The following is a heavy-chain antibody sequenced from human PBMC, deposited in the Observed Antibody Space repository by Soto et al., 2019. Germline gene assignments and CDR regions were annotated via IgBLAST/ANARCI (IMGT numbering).Heavy chain of an antibody. CDR3: AGGSTYYYDSSGYQTYGMDV. D-gene: IGHD3-22*01. V-gene: IGHV3-23*01. Sequence: PGGSLRLSCAASGFTFSSYAMSWVRQAPGKGLEWVSAISGSGGSTYYADSVKGRFTISRDNSKNTLYLQMNSLRAEDTAVYYCAGGSTYYYDSSGYQTYGMDVWGQGTTVTVSS. CDR2: ISGSGGST. CDR1: GFTFSSYA. J-gene: IGHJ6*02.